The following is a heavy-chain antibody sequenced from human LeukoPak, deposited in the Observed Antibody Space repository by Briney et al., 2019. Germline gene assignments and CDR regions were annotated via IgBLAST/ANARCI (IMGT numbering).Heavy chain of an antibody. CDR3: ARVQFSRMSKGAFGL. CDR1: GFSFDDYT. V-gene: IGHV3-9*03. J-gene: IGHJ3*01. Sequence: GGSLRLSCSASGFSFDDYTMHWVRQAPGMGLEWVSSIFWDSSKVAYADSVKGRFTISRDNAKNSLYLQMNSLRDEDMALYYCARVQFSRMSKGAFGLWGQGTMVIVSS. D-gene: IGHD2-2*01. CDR2: IFWDSSKV.